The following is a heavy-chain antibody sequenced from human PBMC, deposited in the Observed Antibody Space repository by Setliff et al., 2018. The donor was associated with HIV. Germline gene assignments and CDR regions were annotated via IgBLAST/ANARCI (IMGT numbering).Heavy chain of an antibody. Sequence: PSETLSLTCAVYGGSFSDYHWNWIRQSPGKGLEWIGGINDSDTNHRGSTNYNPSLRGRVTMSIDTSKNQFSLKLTSVTAADTAVYYCARGSSSIFGVLVLLPHSYYYMDVWGKGTTVTVSS. CDR3: ARGSSSIFGVLVLLPHSYYYMDV. V-gene: IGHV4-34*01. J-gene: IGHJ6*03. D-gene: IGHD3-3*01. CDR2: INDSDTNHRGST. CDR1: GGSFSDYH.